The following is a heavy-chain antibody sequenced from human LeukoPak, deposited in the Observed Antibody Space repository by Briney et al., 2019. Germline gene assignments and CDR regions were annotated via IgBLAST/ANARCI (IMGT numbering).Heavy chain of an antibody. Sequence: TGGSLRLSCTASGFTFSSYSMNWVRQAPGKGLEWVSYISSSGSTIYYADSVKGRFTISRDNAKNSLYLQMDSLRAEDTAVYYCASSSMTQAPDYWGQGTLVIVSS. CDR3: ASSSMTQAPDY. CDR2: ISSSGSTI. J-gene: IGHJ4*02. V-gene: IGHV3-48*04. D-gene: IGHD2-21*02. CDR1: GFTFSSYS.